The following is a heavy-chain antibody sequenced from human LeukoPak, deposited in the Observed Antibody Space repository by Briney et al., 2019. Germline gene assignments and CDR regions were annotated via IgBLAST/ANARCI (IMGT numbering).Heavy chain of an antibody. CDR2: INPKNGKT. CDR1: GYIFTSYD. V-gene: IGHV1-8*01. J-gene: IGHJ4*02. CDR3: ARKLSGYSRTWYPDY. D-gene: IGHD6-13*01. Sequence: ASVRLSCKTSGYIFTSYDINWVRQATGQGLEWVGYINPKNGKTGYAQKLECRVTMTTDTSTTTAFMELNSLRYDDTAVYYCARKLSGYSRTWYPDYWGQGTLVTVSS.